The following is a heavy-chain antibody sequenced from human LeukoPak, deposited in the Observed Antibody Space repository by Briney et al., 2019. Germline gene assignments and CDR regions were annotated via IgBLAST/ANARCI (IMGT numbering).Heavy chain of an antibody. V-gene: IGHV4-30-4*08. J-gene: IGHJ4*02. CDR1: GGSISSGDYY. CDR3: ARGEGYCSCTSCYTWGPYYFDY. D-gene: IGHD2-2*02. Sequence: SETLSLTCTVSGGSISSGDYYWSWIRQPPGKGLEWIGYIYYSGSTYYNPSLKSRVTISVDTSKNQFSLKLSSVTAADTAVYYCARGEGYCSCTSCYTWGPYYFDYWGQGALVTVSS. CDR2: IYYSGST.